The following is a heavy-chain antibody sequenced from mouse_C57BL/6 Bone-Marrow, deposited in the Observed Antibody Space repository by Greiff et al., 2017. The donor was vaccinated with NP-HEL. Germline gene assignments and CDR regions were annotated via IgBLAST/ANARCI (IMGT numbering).Heavy chain of an antibody. V-gene: IGHV1-61*01. CDR2: IYPSDSET. CDR3: ARGDYYGSSYLFAY. Sequence: VQPQQPGAELVRPGSSVKLSCKASGYTFTSYWMDWVKQRPGQGLEWIGNIYPSDSETHYNQKFKDKATLTVDKSSSTAYMQLSSLTSEDSAVYYCARGDYYGSSYLFAYWGQGTLVTVSA. D-gene: IGHD1-1*01. J-gene: IGHJ3*01. CDR1: GYTFTSYW.